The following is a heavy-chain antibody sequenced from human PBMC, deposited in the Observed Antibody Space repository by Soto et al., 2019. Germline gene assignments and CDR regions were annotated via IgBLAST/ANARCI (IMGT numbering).Heavy chain of an antibody. V-gene: IGHV3-48*01. Sequence: GGSLRLSCAASGFIYSTYSMNWVRQAPGKGLEWVAYINSTGTIKYYADSVKGRFTISRDNAKNSLYLQMNSLRAEDTAVYYCARMSSSISPGCWGQGTLVTVSS. D-gene: IGHD2-2*01. CDR3: ARMSSSISPGC. CDR2: INSTGTIK. J-gene: IGHJ4*02. CDR1: GFIYSTYS.